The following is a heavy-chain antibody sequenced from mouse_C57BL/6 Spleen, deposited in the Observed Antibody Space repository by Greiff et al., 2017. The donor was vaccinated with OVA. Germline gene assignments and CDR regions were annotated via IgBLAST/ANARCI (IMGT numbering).Heavy chain of an antibody. CDR2: IDPETGGT. CDR1: GYTFTDYE. D-gene: IGHD2-5*01. Sequence: QVQLKQSGAELVRPGASVTLSCKASGYTFTDYEMHWVKQTPVHGLEWIGAIDPETGGTAYNQKFKGKAILTADKSSSTAYMELRSLTSEDSAVYYCTREGGTGGYSNYDYWGQGTTLTVSS. V-gene: IGHV1-15*01. CDR3: TREGGTGGYSNYDY. J-gene: IGHJ2*01.